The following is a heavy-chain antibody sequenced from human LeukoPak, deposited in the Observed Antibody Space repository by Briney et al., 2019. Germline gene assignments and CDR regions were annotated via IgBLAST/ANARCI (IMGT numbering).Heavy chain of an antibody. CDR2: IYYSGTT. V-gene: IGHV4-59*12. CDR1: GGSISSYY. J-gene: IGHJ4*02. D-gene: IGHD4-17*01. CDR3: ARLSTVTTSFDY. Sequence: SETLSLTCTVSGGSISSYYWNWIRQPPGKGLEWIGYIYYSGTTNYNPSLKSRVSMSVDTSKNQFSLKLSSVTAADTAMYYCARLSTVTTSFDYWGQGTLVTVSS.